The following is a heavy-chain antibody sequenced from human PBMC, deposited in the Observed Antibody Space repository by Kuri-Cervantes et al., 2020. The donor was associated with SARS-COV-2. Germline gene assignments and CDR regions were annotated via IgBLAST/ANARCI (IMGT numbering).Heavy chain of an antibody. V-gene: IGHV3-33*01. Sequence: GESLKISCAASGFSFSTYGIHWVRQAPGKGLQWVAVIWYDGSNKYYADSVKGRFTISRDNSKSTLYLQMNSLRAEDTAVYYCARDYIAARPGLDYWGQGTLVTVSS. J-gene: IGHJ4*02. D-gene: IGHD6-6*01. CDR1: GFSFSTYG. CDR2: IWYDGSNK. CDR3: ARDYIAARPGLDY.